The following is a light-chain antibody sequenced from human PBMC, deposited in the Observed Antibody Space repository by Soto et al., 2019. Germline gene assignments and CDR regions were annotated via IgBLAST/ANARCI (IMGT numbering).Light chain of an antibody. J-gene: IGKJ2*01. CDR2: GAS. CDR3: QQYGTSRMYS. V-gene: IGKV3-20*01. CDR1: QSISGNY. Sequence: EIVLTQSPGTLSLSPGERATLSCRASQSISGNYFAWYQQTPGKAPSLLIYGASSRATGIPDRFSGSGSGTYFTLTISRLEAEDLAVYYCQQYGTSRMYSFGQGTKLEIK.